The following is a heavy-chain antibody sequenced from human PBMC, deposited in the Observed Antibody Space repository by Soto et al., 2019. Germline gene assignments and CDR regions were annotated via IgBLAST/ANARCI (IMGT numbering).Heavy chain of an antibody. CDR2: INYTGGT. J-gene: IGHJ5*02. Sequence: WETLPGTCAVYGGSVNGYYWNWIRQPPGKGLEWLGEINYTGGTHYNPSLKSRVTMSVYPSKHQFSLEFSSVTSADTPIYSRSTRITVFGLLLPPFDPLGQGTQVTVSS. D-gene: IGHD3-3*01. V-gene: IGHV4-34*01. CDR1: GGSVNGYY. CDR3: STRITVFGLLLPPFDP.